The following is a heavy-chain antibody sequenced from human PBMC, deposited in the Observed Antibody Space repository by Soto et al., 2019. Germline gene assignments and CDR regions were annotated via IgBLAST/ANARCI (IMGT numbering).Heavy chain of an antibody. CDR2: IGFVGDT. CDR3: IRGLPGGVDP. CDR1: GFIFSNFD. Sequence: EVQLVESGGGLVQPGGSLRLSCGASGFIFSNFDMHWVRQTTEKGLEWVSGIGFVGDTNNSGSVNGRFTISRENAKNSLFLQTNIHSGGDTAVYYCIRGLPGGVDPWGQGSLFTVTS. J-gene: IGHJ5*02. D-gene: IGHD3-10*01. V-gene: IGHV3-13*01.